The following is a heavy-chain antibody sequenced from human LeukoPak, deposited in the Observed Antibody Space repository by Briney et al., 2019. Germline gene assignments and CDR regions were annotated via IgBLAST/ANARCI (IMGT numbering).Heavy chain of an antibody. Sequence: SGGSWNFSVPAPEFTLDDYAWHWFGKAPGKGLDWAPGFGWNSGSIGYADSVKGRFTISRDNAKTSLYLQMNSLRAEDTALYYCAKDLGPGSMATSPGFDYWGQGTLVTVSS. CDR1: EFTLDDYA. CDR3: AKDLGPGSMATSPGFDY. CDR2: FGWNSGSI. D-gene: IGHD5-24*01. V-gene: IGHV3-9*01. J-gene: IGHJ4*02.